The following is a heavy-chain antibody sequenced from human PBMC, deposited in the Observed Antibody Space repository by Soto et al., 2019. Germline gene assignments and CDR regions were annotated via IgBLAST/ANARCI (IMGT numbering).Heavy chain of an antibody. D-gene: IGHD3-10*01. J-gene: IGHJ4*02. CDR3: AHPPFYYGSGSSHPFDY. V-gene: IGHV2-5*02. CDR2: IYGDDDK. Sequence: SGPTLVSPTQTLTQTYTFSGFSLTTNGVGVGWIRQPPGKALEWLGFIYGDDDKRYSPSLESRLIITKDTSKNQVVLTMTNMDPVDTATYYCAHPPFYYGSGSSHPFDYWGQ. CDR1: GFSLTTNGVG.